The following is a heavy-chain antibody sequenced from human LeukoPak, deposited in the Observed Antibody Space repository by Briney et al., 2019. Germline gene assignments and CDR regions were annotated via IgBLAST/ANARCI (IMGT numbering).Heavy chain of an antibody. D-gene: IGHD3-10*01. J-gene: IGHJ6*02. CDR2: ISSSSSYI. CDR1: GFTFSSYS. CDR3: ARGWGTMVRSKGGMDV. V-gene: IGHV3-21*01. Sequence: GGSLRLSCAASGFTFSSYSMNWVRQAPGKGLEWVSSISSSSSYIYYADSVKGRFTISRDNAKNSLYLQMNSLRAEDTAVYYCARGWGTMVRSKGGMDVWGQGTTVTVSS.